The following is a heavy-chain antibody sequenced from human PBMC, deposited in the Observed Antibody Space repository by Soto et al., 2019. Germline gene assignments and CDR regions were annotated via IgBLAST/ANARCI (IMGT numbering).Heavy chain of an antibody. CDR1: GFIFSHAW. Sequence: EVQLVESGGGLVKPGGSLRVSCAASGFIFSHAWMTWVRQAPGKGLEWVGHIKSNIDGGTTDYAAPVKGRFTISRDDSKNTVYLQMKSLTTEDTAVYYCTKDPPYTFGGVIAYWGQGTLVTVSS. CDR3: TKDPPYTFGGVIAY. J-gene: IGHJ4*02. V-gene: IGHV3-15*01. CDR2: IKSNIDGGTT. D-gene: IGHD3-16*02.